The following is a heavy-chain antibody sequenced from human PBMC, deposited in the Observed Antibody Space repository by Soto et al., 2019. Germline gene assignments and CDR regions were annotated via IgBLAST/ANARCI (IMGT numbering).Heavy chain of an antibody. CDR3: ERDEFYYDSSGYYPRFDY. V-gene: IGHV1-18*04. CDR2: ISAYNGNT. Sequence: ASVKVSCKASGYTFTSYGISWVRQAPGQGLEWMGWISAYNGNTNYAQKLQGRVAMTTDTSTSTAYMELRCLRSDDTAVYYCERDEFYYDSSGYYPRFDYWGQGTLVTVSS. J-gene: IGHJ4*02. D-gene: IGHD3-22*01. CDR1: GYTFTSYG.